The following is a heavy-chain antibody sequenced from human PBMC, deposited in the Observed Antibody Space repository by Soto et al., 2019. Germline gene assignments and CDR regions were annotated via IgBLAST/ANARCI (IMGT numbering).Heavy chain of an antibody. Sequence: GASLKISCQASGYKFTSNWLSWVRQVPGKGLEWVGRIDPSDSYTKYSPSFQGRVTITTDKSISTVYLQWDSLQASDTAMYYCARQAPRAYTYAKYYFEYWGQGTRDTAPQ. CDR1: GYKFTSNW. CDR2: IDPSDSYT. CDR3: ARQAPRAYTYAKYYFEY. V-gene: IGHV5-10-1*01. J-gene: IGHJ4*02. D-gene: IGHD5-18*01.